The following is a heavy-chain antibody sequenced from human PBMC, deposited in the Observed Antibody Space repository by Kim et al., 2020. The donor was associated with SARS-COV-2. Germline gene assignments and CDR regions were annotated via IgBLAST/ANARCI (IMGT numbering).Heavy chain of an antibody. CDR2: IYYSGST. Sequence: SETLSLTCTVSGGSISSSSYYWGWIRQPPGKGLEWIGSIYYSGSTYYNPSLKSRVTISVDTSKNQFSLKLSSVTAADTAVYYCVGAVAVSEDWFDPWGQGTLVTVSS. V-gene: IGHV4-39*01. CDR3: VGAVAVSEDWFDP. CDR1: GGSISSSSYY. D-gene: IGHD6-19*01. J-gene: IGHJ5*02.